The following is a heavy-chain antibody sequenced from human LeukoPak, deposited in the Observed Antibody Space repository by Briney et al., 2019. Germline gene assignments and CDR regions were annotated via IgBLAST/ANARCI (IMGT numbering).Heavy chain of an antibody. CDR2: INHSGST. D-gene: IGHD5-18*01. CDR1: GGSFSGYY. V-gene: IGHV4-34*01. Sequence: PSETLSLTCAVYGGSFSGYYWSWIRQPPGKGLEWIGEINHSGSTNYNPSLKSRVTISVDTSKNQFSLKLSSVTAADTAVYYCARGTATVQLWLWGQGTLVTVSS. CDR3: ARGTATVQLWL. J-gene: IGHJ4*02.